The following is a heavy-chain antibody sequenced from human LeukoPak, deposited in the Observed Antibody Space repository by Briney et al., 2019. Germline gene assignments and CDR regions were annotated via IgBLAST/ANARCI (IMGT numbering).Heavy chain of an antibody. V-gene: IGHV3-23*01. Sequence: GGSLRLSCAASGFTFSAHAMNRVRQAPGKGLEWVSVISGSGSNTNYADSVKGRFTISRDNSKNTLYLQMNSLRAEDTAVYYCAKKQTEDSRALYQNFDYWGQGTLVTVSS. J-gene: IGHJ4*02. CDR1: GFTFSAHA. D-gene: IGHD6-19*01. CDR3: AKKQTEDSRALYQNFDY. CDR2: ISGSGSNT.